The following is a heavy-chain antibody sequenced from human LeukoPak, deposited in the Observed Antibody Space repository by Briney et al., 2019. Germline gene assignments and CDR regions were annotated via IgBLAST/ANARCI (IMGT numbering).Heavy chain of an antibody. CDR2: ISSSGSTI. CDR1: GFTFSSYE. J-gene: IGHJ4*02. CDR3: ARDPSYDSSGSLLIDY. V-gene: IGHV3-48*03. D-gene: IGHD3-22*01. Sequence: GGSLRLSCAASGFTFSSYEMNWVRQAPGKGLEWVSYISSSGSTIYYADSVEGRFTISRDNSKNTLYLQMNSLRAEDTAVYYCARDPSYDSSGSLLIDYWGQGTLVTVSS.